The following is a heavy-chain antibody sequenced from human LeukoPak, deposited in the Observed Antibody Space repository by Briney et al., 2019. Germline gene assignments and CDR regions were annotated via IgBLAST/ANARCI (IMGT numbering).Heavy chain of an antibody. V-gene: IGHV4-31*03. J-gene: IGHJ6*02. Sequence: SQTLSLTCTVSGGSISSGGYYWSWIRQHPGKGLEWIGYIYYSGSTYYNPSLKSRVTISVDTSKNQFSLKLSSVTAADTAVYYCARDSDIVATDYYYGMDVWGQGTTVTVSS. CDR1: GGSISSGGYY. CDR2: IYYSGST. D-gene: IGHD5-12*01. CDR3: ARDSDIVATDYYYGMDV.